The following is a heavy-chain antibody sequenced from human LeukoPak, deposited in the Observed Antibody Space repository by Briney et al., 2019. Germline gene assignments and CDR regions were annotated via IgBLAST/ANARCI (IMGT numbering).Heavy chain of an antibody. CDR3: ARQKAAGTPIPDY. Sequence: ASETLSLTCAVSCYSISSGYYWGWIRQPPGKGLAWIGITDHSGSTYYNPCLNRRAPMSVATSKNQFSLKLSSVTAADTAVYYCARQKAAGTPIPDYWGQGTLVTVSS. CDR1: CYSISSGYY. D-gene: IGHD6-13*01. V-gene: IGHV4-38-2*01. CDR2: TDHSGST. J-gene: IGHJ4*02.